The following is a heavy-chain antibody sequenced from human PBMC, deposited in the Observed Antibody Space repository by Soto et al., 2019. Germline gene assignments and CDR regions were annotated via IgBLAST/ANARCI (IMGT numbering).Heavy chain of an antibody. CDR1: GLTFSSYS. CDR2: ISSSSSYI. Sequence: PGGSLRLSCAASGLTFSSYSMNWVRQAQGKGLEWVSSISSSSSYIYYADSVKGRFTISRDNAKNSLYLQMNSLRAEDTAVYYCARDQVILLWFGEKKGPFDYWGQGTLVTVSS. V-gene: IGHV3-21*01. J-gene: IGHJ4*02. D-gene: IGHD3-10*01. CDR3: ARDQVILLWFGEKKGPFDY.